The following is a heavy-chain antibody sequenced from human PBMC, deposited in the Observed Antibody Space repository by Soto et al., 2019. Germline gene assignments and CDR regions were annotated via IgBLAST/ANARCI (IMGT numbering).Heavy chain of an antibody. CDR2: IIPIFGTA. CDR1: GGTFSSYA. J-gene: IGHJ4*02. D-gene: IGHD2-2*01. CDR3: ARDGGSCSSTSCPWDY. V-gene: IGHV1-69*13. Sequence: SEKVSCKASGGTFSSYAISWVRQAPGQGLEWMGGIIPIFGTANYAQKFQGRVTITADESTSTAYMELSSLRSEDTAVYYCARDGGSCSSTSCPWDYWGQGTLVTVSS.